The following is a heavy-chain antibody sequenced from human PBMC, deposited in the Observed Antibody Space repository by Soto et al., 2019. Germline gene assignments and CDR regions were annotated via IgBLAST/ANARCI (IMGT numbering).Heavy chain of an antibody. CDR3: AKVYEVRAKNWFDP. Sequence: HVQLVESGGGVVQPGRSLRLSCAASGFTFSSYGMHWVRQAPGKGLEWVAVISYDGSNKYYADSVKGRFTISRDNSKNTLYLQMNSLRAEDTAVYYCAKVYEVRAKNWFDPWGQGTLVTVSS. CDR1: GFTFSSYG. J-gene: IGHJ5*02. V-gene: IGHV3-30*18. D-gene: IGHD3-10*01. CDR2: ISYDGSNK.